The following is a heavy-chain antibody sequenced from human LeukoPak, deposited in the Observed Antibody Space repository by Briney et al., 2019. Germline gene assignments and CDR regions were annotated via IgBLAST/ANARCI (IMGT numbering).Heavy chain of an antibody. CDR2: IYYSGST. V-gene: IGHV4-30-4*08. J-gene: IGHJ6*03. D-gene: IGHD3-3*01. CDR3: ARDGGGAGYDFWSGYYPYAHYYYYMDV. Sequence: PSETLSLTCTVSGGSISSGDYYWSWIRQPPGKGLEWIGYIYYSGSTYYNPSLKSRVTISVDTSKNQFSLKLSSVTAADTAVYYCARDGGGAGYDFWSGYYPYAHYYYYMDVWGKGTTVTVSS. CDR1: GGSISSGDYY.